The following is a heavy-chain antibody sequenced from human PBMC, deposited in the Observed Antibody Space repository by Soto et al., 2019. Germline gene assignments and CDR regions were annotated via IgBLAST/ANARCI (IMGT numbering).Heavy chain of an antibody. V-gene: IGHV1-2*02. CDR1: GYPVTAYY. CDR2: INPATGAA. Sequence: QLHLVQSGAVVKKPGASVTVSCSASGYPVTAYYMHWVRQAPGRGLEWMGGINPATGAAKYTQTFQGRVTRTRDTSTSTVLMELSGLKVEDTAVFYCARGGGVGVAGSAAFDMWGQGTLVTVSS. D-gene: IGHD3-3*01. J-gene: IGHJ3*02. CDR3: ARGGGVGVAGSAAFDM.